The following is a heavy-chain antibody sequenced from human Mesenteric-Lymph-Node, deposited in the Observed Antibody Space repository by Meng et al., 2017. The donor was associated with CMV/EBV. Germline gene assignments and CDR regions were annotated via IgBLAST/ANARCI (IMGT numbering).Heavy chain of an antibody. Sequence: ASVKVSCKASGYTFTGYYLHWLRQAPGEGLEWMGWINPDTGGTLSAQKFQGRVTMTRNTSISTAYMELSSLRSEDTAVYYCARGLGGWFASWGQGTLVTVSS. V-gene: IGHV1-2*02. CDR1: GYTFTGYY. D-gene: IGHD3-16*01. CDR3: ARGLGGWFAS. CDR2: INPDTGGT. J-gene: IGHJ5*01.